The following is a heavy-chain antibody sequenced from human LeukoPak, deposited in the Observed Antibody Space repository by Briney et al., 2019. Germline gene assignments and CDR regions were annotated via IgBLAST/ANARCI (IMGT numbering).Heavy chain of an antibody. D-gene: IGHD2-15*01. J-gene: IGHJ4*02. Sequence: SQTLSLTCAVSGGSISSGGYSWSWIRQPPGKGLEWIGYIYHSGSTYYNPSLKSRVTISVDRSKNQFSLKLSSVTAADTAVYYCARGPCSGGSCYWVSGLDYWGQGTLVTVSS. CDR2: IYHSGST. V-gene: IGHV4-30-2*01. CDR3: ARGPCSGGSCYWVSGLDY. CDR1: GGSISSGGYS.